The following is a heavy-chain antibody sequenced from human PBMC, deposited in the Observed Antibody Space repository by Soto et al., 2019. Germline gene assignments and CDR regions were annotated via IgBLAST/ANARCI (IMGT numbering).Heavy chain of an antibody. CDR2: IYYSGNT. CDR1: GGSINNYY. J-gene: IGHJ4*02. V-gene: IGHV4-59*01. Sequence: PSETLSLTCTVSGGSINNYYWSWIRQPPGKGLEWIGFIYYSGNTYYNPSLKSRVAISVDTSKNQFSLKLSSVITADTAVYYCAGRMRGASGIFDYWGPGTLVTVSS. CDR3: AGRMRGASGIFDY. D-gene: IGHD2-15*01.